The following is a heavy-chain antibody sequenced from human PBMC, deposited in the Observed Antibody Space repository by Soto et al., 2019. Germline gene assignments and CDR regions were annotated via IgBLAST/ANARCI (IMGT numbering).Heavy chain of an antibody. CDR3: ARDPYYYGSGSPRGYYYGMDV. D-gene: IGHD3-10*01. CDR1: GGSISSYY. Sequence: SETLSLTCTVSGGSISSYYWSWIRQPPGKELEYIWYIYYSGSTNYNPSLKSRVTISVDTSKNQFSLKLSSVTAADTAVYYCARDPYYYGSGSPRGYYYGMDVWGQGTTVTVSS. J-gene: IGHJ6*02. V-gene: IGHV4-59*01. CDR2: IYYSGST.